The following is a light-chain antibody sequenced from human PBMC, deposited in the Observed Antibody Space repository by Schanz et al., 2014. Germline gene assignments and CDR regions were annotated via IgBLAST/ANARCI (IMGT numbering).Light chain of an antibody. CDR2: DVS. CDR1: SSDVGGYNY. CDR3: CSYAGSFTWV. J-gene: IGLJ3*02. Sequence: QSALTQPASVSGSPGQSITISCTGTSSDVGGYNYVSWYQQHPGKAPKLMIYDVSDRPSGVSNRFSGSKSGNTASLTISGLQAEDEADYYCCSYAGSFTWVFGGRTKLTVL. V-gene: IGLV2-14*01.